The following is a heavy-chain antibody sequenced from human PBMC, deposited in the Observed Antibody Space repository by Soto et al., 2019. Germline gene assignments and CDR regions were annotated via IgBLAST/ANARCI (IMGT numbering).Heavy chain of an antibody. V-gene: IGHV4-59*12. Sequence: QVQLQESGPGLVKPSETLSLTCTVSGGSISSYYWSWIRQPPGKGLEWIGYIYYSGSTNYNPSLKSRVTISVDTSKNHFSLKLSSVTAADTAVYYCAREGSGDYYYYYCMDVWGQGTTVTVSS. CDR1: GGSISSYY. D-gene: IGHD3-10*01. CDR3: AREGSGDYYYYYCMDV. J-gene: IGHJ6*02. CDR2: IYYSGST.